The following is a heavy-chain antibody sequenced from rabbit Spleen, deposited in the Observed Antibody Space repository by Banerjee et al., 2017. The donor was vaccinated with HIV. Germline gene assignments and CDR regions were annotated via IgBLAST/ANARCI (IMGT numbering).Heavy chain of an antibody. J-gene: IGHJ6*01. D-gene: IGHD7-1*01. CDR3: SRDTGSSFSTYGSDL. CDR2: IDSGSRDFA. Sequence: LVEYGGDVVQPGASLTLTCTASGFDFSAYTFMCWVRQAPGKGLEWIACIDSGSRDFAYYACWAKGRFTISKTTSTTVTLQMTSLTVADTATYFCSRDTGSSFSTYGSDLWGQGTLVTVS. V-gene: IGHV1S40*01. CDR1: GFDFSAYTF.